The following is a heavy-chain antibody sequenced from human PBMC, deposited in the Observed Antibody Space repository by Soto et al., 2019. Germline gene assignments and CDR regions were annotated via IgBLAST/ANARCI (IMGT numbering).Heavy chain of an antibody. CDR3: ASHDYAHYGMDV. D-gene: IGHD3-16*01. J-gene: IGHJ6*02. V-gene: IGHV4-30-4*01. CDR1: GGSISSGDYY. Sequence: SETLSLTCTVSGGSISSGDYYWSWIRQPPGKGLEWIGYIYYSGSTYYNPSLKSRVSISVDTSKNQFSLKLSSVTAADTAVYYCASHDYAHYGMDVWGQGTTVNV. CDR2: IYYSGST.